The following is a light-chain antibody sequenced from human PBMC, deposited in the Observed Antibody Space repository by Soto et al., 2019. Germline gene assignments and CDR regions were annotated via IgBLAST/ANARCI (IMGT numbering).Light chain of an antibody. V-gene: IGLV2-8*01. CDR1: SSDDGGYNY. J-gene: IGLJ2*01. CDR3: SSYAGSNNFVV. Sequence: QSALTQPPSASGSPGQSVTISCTGTSSDDGGYNYVSWYQQHPGKAPRLMIYEVSTRPSGVPDRFSGSKSGNTASLTVSGLQAEDEADYYCSSYAGSNNFVVFGGGTKLTVL. CDR2: EVS.